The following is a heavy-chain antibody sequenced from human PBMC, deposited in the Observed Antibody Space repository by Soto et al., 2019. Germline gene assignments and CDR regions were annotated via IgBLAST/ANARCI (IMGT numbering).Heavy chain of an antibody. D-gene: IGHD5-18*01. Sequence: GASVKVSFKASGGTFSSYAISWLRQAPGQGLEWMGGIIPIFGTANYAQKFQGRVTITADESTSTAYMELSSLRSEDTAVYYCASGYSYGSFDYWGQGTLVTVYS. V-gene: IGHV1-69*13. CDR3: ASGYSYGSFDY. J-gene: IGHJ4*02. CDR1: GGTFSSYA. CDR2: IIPIFGTA.